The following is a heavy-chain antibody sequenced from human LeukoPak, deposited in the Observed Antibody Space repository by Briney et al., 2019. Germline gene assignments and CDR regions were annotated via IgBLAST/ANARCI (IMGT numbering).Heavy chain of an antibody. CDR1: GGYFSGYY. CDR2: INHSGST. Sequence: SETLSLTCAVYGGYFSGYYWSWIRQPPGKGLEWIGEINHSGSTNYNPSLKSRVTISVDTSKNQFSLKLSSVTAADTAVYYCASKAYKKAAAGTDYYYYMDVWGKGTTVTVSS. J-gene: IGHJ6*03. V-gene: IGHV4-34*01. D-gene: IGHD6-13*01. CDR3: ASKAYKKAAAGTDYYYYMDV.